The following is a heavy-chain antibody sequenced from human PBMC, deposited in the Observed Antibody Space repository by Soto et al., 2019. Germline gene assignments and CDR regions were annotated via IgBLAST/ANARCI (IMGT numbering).Heavy chain of an antibody. Sequence: PGGSLRLSCAASGFTFSRYGMSWVRQAPGMGLEWVSAMSDSGSGTFYADSVKGRFAISRDNSKNTLYLQMNSLRSEDTAIYYCAKARDDNYFYDAMDVWGQGTRVTVS. D-gene: IGHD3-22*01. CDR2: MSDSGSGT. CDR3: AKARDDNYFYDAMDV. J-gene: IGHJ6*02. V-gene: IGHV3-23*01. CDR1: GFTFSRYG.